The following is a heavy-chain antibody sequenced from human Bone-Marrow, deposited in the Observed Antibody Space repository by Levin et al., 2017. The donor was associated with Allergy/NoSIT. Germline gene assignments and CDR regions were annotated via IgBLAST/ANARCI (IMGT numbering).Heavy chain of an antibody. CDR2: INPKTGGT. D-gene: IGHD4-23*01. CDR1: GYMFIDYY. CDR3: AVYGGSFDY. V-gene: IGHV1-2*02. J-gene: IGHJ4*02. Sequence: ASVKVSCKSSGYMFIDYYMHWVRQAPGQGLEWMGWINPKTGGTKYTQKLQGRVTMTRDTSISTAYMELSGLTSDDTAVYYCAVYGGSFDYWGQGSLVTVSS.